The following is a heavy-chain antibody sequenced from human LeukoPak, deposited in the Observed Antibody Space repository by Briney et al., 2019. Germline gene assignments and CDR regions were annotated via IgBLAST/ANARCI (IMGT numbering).Heavy chain of an antibody. D-gene: IGHD3-10*01. V-gene: IGHV1-69*13. Sequence: ASVKVSCKASGGTFNSYTFNWVRQAPGQGLQWMGGIIPLFGTPNYAQKFQGRVTIAADESTNTVYMELSSLTSEDTAVYYCARMTSPVADYYGSGHFRGDFDLWGRGTLVTVSS. CDR2: IIPLFGTP. CDR1: GGTFNSYT. J-gene: IGHJ2*01. CDR3: ARMTSPVADYYGSGHFRGDFDL.